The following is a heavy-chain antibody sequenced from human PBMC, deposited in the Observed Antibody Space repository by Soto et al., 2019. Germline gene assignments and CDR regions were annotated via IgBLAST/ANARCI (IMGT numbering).Heavy chain of an antibody. Sequence: ALRLSCAASGFTVSNNYMSWGRQAPGKGLEWVSVIYSSGNTYYADSVRGRFTISRDNSKSTLYLQMNSLRAEDTAVYYCARALDGSKFLYEPTWCKGPLGTVS. CDR2: IYSSGNT. CDR3: ARALDGSKFLYEPT. D-gene: IGHD1-1*01. J-gene: IGHJ4*02. CDR1: GFTVSNNY. V-gene: IGHV3-53*01.